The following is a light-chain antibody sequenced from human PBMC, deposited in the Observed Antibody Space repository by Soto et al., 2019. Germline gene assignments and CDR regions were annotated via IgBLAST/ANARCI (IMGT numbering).Light chain of an antibody. CDR1: DSNIGSNP. CDR3: AVWDDSLHARV. V-gene: IGLV1-44*01. CDR2: LNA. J-gene: IGLJ3*02. Sequence: QSVLTQPPSASGTPGQTVTISCSGSDSNIGSNPLNWFQQLPGAAPTLPIYLNAQRPSGVPDRFSGSNSGTSASLAISGLQYEDEGDYYCAVWDDSLHARVFGGGPKLT.